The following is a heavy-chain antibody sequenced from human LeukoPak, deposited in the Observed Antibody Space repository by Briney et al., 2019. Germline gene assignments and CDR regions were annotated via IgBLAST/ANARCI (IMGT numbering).Heavy chain of an antibody. CDR1: GYSISTGYY. CDR2: FYHGGST. J-gene: IGHJ3*02. V-gene: IGHV4-38-2*02. D-gene: IGHD5-24*01. Sequence: PSETLSLTCTVSGYSISTGYYWDWIRQPPGKGLEWIGTFYHGGSTNYNPSLKSRVTISVDTSKNQFSLKLSSVTAADTAVYYCARDGVATIHTGAFDIWGQGTMVTVSS. CDR3: ARDGVATIHTGAFDI.